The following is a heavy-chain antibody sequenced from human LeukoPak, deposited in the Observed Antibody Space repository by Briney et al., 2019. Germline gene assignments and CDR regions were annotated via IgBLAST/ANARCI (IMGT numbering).Heavy chain of an antibody. CDR2: IYKSENT. D-gene: IGHD3-16*02. CDR1: GGSISNYY. CDR3: ARGGDYVWGSYRLAY. V-gene: IGHV4-59*01. Sequence: SETLSLTCSVSGGSISNYYWNWIRQPPGKGLEWIGYIYKSENTNYNPSLKSRVSISVDTSKNQLSLRPSSVTAADTAVYYCARGGDYVWGSYRLAYWGQGALVTVSS. J-gene: IGHJ4*02.